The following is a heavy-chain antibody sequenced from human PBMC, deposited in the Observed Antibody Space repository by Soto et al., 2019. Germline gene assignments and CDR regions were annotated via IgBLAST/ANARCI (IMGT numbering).Heavy chain of an antibody. CDR3: AKDYYRQEAQFDY. CDR1: GGSISSGDYY. V-gene: IGHV4-30-4*01. D-gene: IGHD3-22*01. J-gene: IGHJ4*02. CDR2: IYYSGST. Sequence: SETLSLTCTVSGGSISSGDYYWSWIRQPPGKGLEWIGYIYYSGSTYYNPSLKSRVAISVDTSKNQFSLKLSSVTAEDTALYFCAKDYYRQEAQFDYWGQGTQVTVSS.